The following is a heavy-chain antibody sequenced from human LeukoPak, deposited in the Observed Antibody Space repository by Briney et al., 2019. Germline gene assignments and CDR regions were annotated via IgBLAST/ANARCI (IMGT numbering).Heavy chain of an antibody. CDR2: IYTSGST. Sequence: SETLSLACTVSGGSISSGSYYWSWIRQPAGKGLEWIGRIYTSGSTNYNPSLKSRVTISVDTSKNQFSLKLSSVTAADTAVYYCAREATLERYFDYWGQGTLVTVSS. D-gene: IGHD1-26*01. CDR1: GGSISSGSYY. J-gene: IGHJ4*02. CDR3: AREATLERYFDY. V-gene: IGHV4-61*02.